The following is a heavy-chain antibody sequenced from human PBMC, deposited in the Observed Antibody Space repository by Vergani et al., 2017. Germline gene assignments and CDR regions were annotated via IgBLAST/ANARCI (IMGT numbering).Heavy chain of an antibody. CDR3: AASSIAAAGRKFFDY. CDR2: IWYDGSNK. Sequence: QVQLVESGGGVVQPGRSLRLSCAASGFTLSSYGMHWVRQAPGKGLEWVAVIWYDGSNKYYADSVKGRFTISRDNSKNTLYLQMNSLRAEDTAVYYCAASSIAAAGRKFFDYWGQGTLVTVSS. J-gene: IGHJ4*02. CDR1: GFTLSSYG. D-gene: IGHD6-13*01. V-gene: IGHV3-33*01.